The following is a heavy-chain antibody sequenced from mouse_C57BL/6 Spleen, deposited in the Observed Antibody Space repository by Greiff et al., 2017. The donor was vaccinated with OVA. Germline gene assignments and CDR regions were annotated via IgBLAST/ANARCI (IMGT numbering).Heavy chain of an antibody. V-gene: IGHV5-17*01. D-gene: IGHD1-1*01. CDR3: ARNYYGSSGDYYAMDY. J-gene: IGHJ4*01. CDR2: ISSGSSTI. CDR1: GFTFSDSG. Sequence: EVKLMESGGGLVKPGGSLKLSCAASGFTFSDSGMHWVRPAPEKGLAWVAYISSGSSTIYSADTVKGRFTISRDNAKNTLCLHMTSLRSEETAMYYCARNYYGSSGDYYAMDYWGQGTSVTVSS.